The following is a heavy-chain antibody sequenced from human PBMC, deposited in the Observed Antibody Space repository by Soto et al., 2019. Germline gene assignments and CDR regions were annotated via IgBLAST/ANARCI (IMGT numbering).Heavy chain of an antibody. CDR1: GYAFTNFA. J-gene: IGHJ4*02. Sequence: QVQLVQSGADVKKPGASVKVSCKASGYAFTNFAIHWVRQAPGQRLEWMGWINAGNGNTKYSQKFQARVTITRDTSASTAYREMSRLRSEDTAVYYCARTYYDILTGYSPSPFDYWGQGTLVTVSS. V-gene: IGHV1-3*01. D-gene: IGHD3-9*01. CDR2: INAGNGNT. CDR3: ARTYYDILTGYSPSPFDY.